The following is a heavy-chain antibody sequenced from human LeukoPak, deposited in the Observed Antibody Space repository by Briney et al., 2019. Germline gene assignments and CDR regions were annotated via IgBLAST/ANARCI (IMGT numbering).Heavy chain of an antibody. CDR3: AAELRLGELSPFDY. CDR1: GGSFSGYY. J-gene: IGHJ4*02. CDR2: INHSGST. Sequence: SETLSLTCAVYGGSFSGYYWSWIRQPPGKGLEWIGEINHSGSTNYNPSLKSRVTISVDTSKNQFSLKLSSVTAADTAVYYCAAELRLGELSPFDYWGQGTLVTVSS. V-gene: IGHV4-34*01. D-gene: IGHD3-16*02.